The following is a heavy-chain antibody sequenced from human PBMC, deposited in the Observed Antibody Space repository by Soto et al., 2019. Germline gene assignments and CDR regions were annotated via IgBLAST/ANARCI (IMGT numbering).Heavy chain of an antibody. D-gene: IGHD3-9*01. Sequence: ASVKVSCKASGYTFTSYYMHWVRQAPGQGLEWMGIINPSGGSTSYAQKFQGRVTMTRDTSTSTVYMELSSLRSEDTAVYYCARDDDILTGYTFSVAYWGQGTLVTVSS. J-gene: IGHJ4*02. V-gene: IGHV1-46*03. CDR3: ARDDDILTGYTFSVAY. CDR2: INPSGGST. CDR1: GYTFTSYY.